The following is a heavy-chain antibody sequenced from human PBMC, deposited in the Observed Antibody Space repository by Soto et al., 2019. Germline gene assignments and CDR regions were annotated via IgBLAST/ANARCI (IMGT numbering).Heavy chain of an antibody. CDR1: GYIFTGYY. Sequence: ASVKVSCKASGYIFTGYYMHWVRQAPGQGLEWMGWINPNSGDTNYTQNFQGWVTMTRDTSISTAYMELSRLRSDDTAVYYCATSRISIAVAGETEYYFDYWGQGXPVTVSS. J-gene: IGHJ4*02. V-gene: IGHV1-2*04. D-gene: IGHD6-19*01. CDR3: ATSRISIAVAGETEYYFDY. CDR2: INPNSGDT.